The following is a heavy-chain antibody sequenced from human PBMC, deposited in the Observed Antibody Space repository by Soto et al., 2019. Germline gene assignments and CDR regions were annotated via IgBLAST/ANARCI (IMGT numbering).Heavy chain of an antibody. V-gene: IGHV3-23*01. J-gene: IGHJ4*02. CDR2: IKNSGSST. D-gene: IGHD2-2*01. Sequence: GGSLRLSCAASGFTFRSFWMSWVRQPPGKGLEWVAAIKNSGSSTSYTGSVRGRFTISRDNSRNTVYLQMNSLRADDTAVYFCAKGAQPTQYYFDFWGQGTLVTVSS. CDR1: GFTFRSFW. CDR3: AKGAQPTQYYFDF.